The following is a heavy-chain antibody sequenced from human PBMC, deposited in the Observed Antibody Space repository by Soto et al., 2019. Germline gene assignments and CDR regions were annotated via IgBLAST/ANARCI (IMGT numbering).Heavy chain of an antibody. D-gene: IGHD6-6*01. J-gene: IGHJ5*02. CDR1: GYTFTGYY. Sequence: QVQLVQSGAEVKKPGASVKVSCKASGYTFTGYYMHWVRQAPGQGLEWMGWINPNSGGTNYAQKFQDWITMTSDTSISTAYMELSTLRSDDTAVYYCARDIGSSQDNWFDHWGQGTLVTVSS. CDR3: ARDIGSSQDNWFDH. CDR2: INPNSGGT. V-gene: IGHV1-2*04.